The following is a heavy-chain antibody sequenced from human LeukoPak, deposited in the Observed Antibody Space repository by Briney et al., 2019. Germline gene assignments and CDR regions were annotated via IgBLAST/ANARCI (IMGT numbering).Heavy chain of an antibody. J-gene: IGHJ6*02. D-gene: IGHD2-15*01. Sequence: SETLSLTCTVSGGSISSFYWSWIRQPPGKGLEWIGYIYHSGTTYYNPSLKSRVTISVDTSKNQFSLKLSSVTAADTAEYYCARALASDSDYYYYGMDVWGQGTTVTVSS. CDR2: IYHSGTT. CDR3: ARALASDSDYYYYGMDV. CDR1: GGSISSFY. V-gene: IGHV4-59*01.